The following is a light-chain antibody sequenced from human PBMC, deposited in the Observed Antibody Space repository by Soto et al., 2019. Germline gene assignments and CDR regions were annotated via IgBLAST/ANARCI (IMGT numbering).Light chain of an antibody. J-gene: IGLJ3*02. Sequence: QSALTQPASVSGSPGQSITISCTGTSSDVGGYNYVSWYQHHPGKAPKLMIYEVSNRPSGVSNRFSGSKSGNTASLTISGLQDEDEGDYYCSSYTTSGTRVFGGGTKLTVL. CDR2: EVS. CDR3: SSYTTSGTRV. CDR1: SSDVGGYNY. V-gene: IGLV2-14*01.